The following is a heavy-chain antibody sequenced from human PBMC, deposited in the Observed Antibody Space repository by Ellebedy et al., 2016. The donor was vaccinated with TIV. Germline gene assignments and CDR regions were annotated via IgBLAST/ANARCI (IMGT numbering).Heavy chain of an antibody. V-gene: IGHV1-18*04. Sequence: AASVKVSCKASGFSFSRYGVSWVRQAPGQGLEWMGWISAFNGNTNYAQKFQGRVTITTDTSTNTAYMDLRSLRADDTAIYYCAREGVELELRAKRGRWFDPWGQGTLVTVSS. CDR2: ISAFNGNT. CDR1: GFSFSRYG. CDR3: AREGVELELRAKRGRWFDP. D-gene: IGHD1-7*01. J-gene: IGHJ5*02.